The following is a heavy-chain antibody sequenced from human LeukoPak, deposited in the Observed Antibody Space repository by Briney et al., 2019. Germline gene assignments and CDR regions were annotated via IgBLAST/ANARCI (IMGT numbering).Heavy chain of an antibody. CDR2: IRQDGREQ. V-gene: IGHV3-7*01. Sequence: GGSLRLSGAAPGFTFSGFGMSWVGKAPGKGLEWLANIRQDGREQYYVDSVKGRFTISRDNAKYSLFLQMSSLRAQDTAVYYCVRDTSVRVPAAIVSDYWGQGTLVTVSS. CDR3: VRDTSVRVPAAIVSDY. CDR1: GFTFSGFG. D-gene: IGHD2-2*01. J-gene: IGHJ4*02.